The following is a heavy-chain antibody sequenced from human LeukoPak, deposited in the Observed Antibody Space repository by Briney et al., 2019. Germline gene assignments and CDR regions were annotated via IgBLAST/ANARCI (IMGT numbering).Heavy chain of an antibody. CDR1: GYTFTSYY. J-gene: IGHJ4*02. V-gene: IGHV1-46*01. D-gene: IGHD6-13*01. Sequence: ASVKVSCKASGYTFTSYYMYWVRQAPGQGLEWMGMINPSGGSTTYAQKFQGRVTMTRDTSTSTVYMELSSLRSEDTAVYYCGAAAENYFDYWGQGTLVTVSS. CDR2: INPSGGST. CDR3: GAAAENYFDY.